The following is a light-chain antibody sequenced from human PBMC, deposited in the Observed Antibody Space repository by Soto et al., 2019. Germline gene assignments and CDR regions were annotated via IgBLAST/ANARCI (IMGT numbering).Light chain of an antibody. CDR2: GVS. CDR3: QQNYNTLPT. V-gene: IGKV1-39*01. J-gene: IGKJ5*01. CDR1: QSISRY. Sequence: DIQMTQSPSSLSASVGDRVTITCRASQSISRYLNWYQQKPGKAPKLLIFGVSSLQSGVPSRFSGSGSGTDFILTISSLQREDFATYYCQQNYNTLPTFGQGTRLESK.